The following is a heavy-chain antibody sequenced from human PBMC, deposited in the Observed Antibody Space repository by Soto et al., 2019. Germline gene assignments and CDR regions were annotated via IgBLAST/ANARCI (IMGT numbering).Heavy chain of an antibody. CDR1: GFTFSSYS. D-gene: IGHD6-19*01. V-gene: IGHV3-21*01. Sequence: PGGSLRLSCAASGFTFSSYSMNWVRQAPGKGLEWVSSISSSSSYIYYADSVKGRFTISRDNAKNSLYLQMNSLRAEDTAVYYCARSIAEAGSYYYYYGMDVWGQGAAVTVSS. J-gene: IGHJ6*02. CDR2: ISSSSSYI. CDR3: ARSIAEAGSYYYYYGMDV.